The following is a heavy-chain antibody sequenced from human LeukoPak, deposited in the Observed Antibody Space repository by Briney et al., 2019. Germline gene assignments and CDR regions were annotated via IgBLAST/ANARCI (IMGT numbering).Heavy chain of an antibody. Sequence: SETLSLTCAVSGGSISSGGYSWSWIRQPPGKGLEWIGYIYHSGSTYYNPSLKSRVTISVDRSKNQFSLKLSSVTAADTAVYYCARGIAGRDGYNWGDNWFDPWGQGTLVTVSS. V-gene: IGHV4-30-2*01. CDR1: GGSISSGGYS. D-gene: IGHD5-24*01. CDR2: IYHSGST. CDR3: ARGIAGRDGYNWGDNWFDP. J-gene: IGHJ5*02.